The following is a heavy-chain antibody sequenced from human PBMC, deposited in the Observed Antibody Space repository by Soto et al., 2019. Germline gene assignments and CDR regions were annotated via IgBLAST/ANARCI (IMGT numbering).Heavy chain of an antibody. CDR2: ISNDGSDK. D-gene: IGHD6-13*01. CDR1: GFTFDNYG. V-gene: IGHV3-30*18. J-gene: IGHJ3*01. CDR3: AKDQGIAASHGID. Sequence: QVQLVESGGGVVQPGRSLRLSCAASGFTFDNYGMHWVRQAPGKGLEWVAAISNDGSDKYYADSVKGRLTISRDNSKNTVYLHMNSLRAEDTDVDYCAKDQGIAASHGIDWGQGTMVTVSS.